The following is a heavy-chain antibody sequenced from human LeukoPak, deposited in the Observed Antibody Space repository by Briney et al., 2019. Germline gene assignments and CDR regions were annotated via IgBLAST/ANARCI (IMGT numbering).Heavy chain of an antibody. D-gene: IGHD1-1*01. J-gene: IGHJ4*02. V-gene: IGHV3-9*01. CDR1: GFTFDDYA. Sequence: GRSLRLSCAASGFTFDDYAMHWVRQAPGKGLERVSGISWNSGSIGYADSVKGRFTISRDNAKNSLYLQMNSLRAEDTALYYCAKEYNWNGPFDYWGQGTLVTVSS. CDR3: AKEYNWNGPFDY. CDR2: ISWNSGSI.